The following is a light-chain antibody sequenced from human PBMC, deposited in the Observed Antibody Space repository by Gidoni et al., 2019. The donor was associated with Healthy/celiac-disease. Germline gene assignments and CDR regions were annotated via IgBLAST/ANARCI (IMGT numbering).Light chain of an antibody. CDR3: NSRASSGNLLV. CDR2: GKN. CDR1: SLRSYD. V-gene: IGLV3-19*01. J-gene: IGLJ3*02. Sequence: SSKLTQDTAVSVALGQTVRITGQGDSLRSYDASWYQQKPGQVPVLVIDGKNHRPSGIPVRFSGSSSGNTASLTIPVAQAEDGSDYYANSRASSGNLLVFGAGTKLTV.